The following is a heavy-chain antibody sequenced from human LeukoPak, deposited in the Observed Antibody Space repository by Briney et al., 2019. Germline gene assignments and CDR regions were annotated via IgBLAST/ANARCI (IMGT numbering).Heavy chain of an antibody. D-gene: IGHD2-2*01. CDR1: DFSFSTNW. Sequence: GGSLRLSCAASDFSFSTNWMSWVRQAPGKGLEWVSVIYSGGSTYYADSVKGRFTISRDNSKNTLYLQMNSLRAEDTAVYYCARGTVVPAATFDYWGQGTLVTVSS. CDR2: IYSGGST. V-gene: IGHV3-66*02. CDR3: ARGTVVPAATFDY. J-gene: IGHJ4*02.